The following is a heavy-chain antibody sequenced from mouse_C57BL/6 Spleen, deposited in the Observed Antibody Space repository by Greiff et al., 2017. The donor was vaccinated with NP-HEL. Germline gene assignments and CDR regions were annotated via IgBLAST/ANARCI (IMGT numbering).Heavy chain of an antibody. CDR2: ISSVGSYT. J-gene: IGHJ2*01. D-gene: IGHD1-1*01. CDR3: ARQGTLTVVALDYYVDY. Sequence: EVQLVESGGDLVKPGGSLKLSCAASGFTFSSYGMSWVRQTPAKRLEWVATISSVGSYTYYPDSVQGRFTISRDNSKNTLYLQMSSLKSEDTAMYYCARQGTLTVVALDYYVDYWGQGTTLTVSS. CDR1: GFTFSSYG. V-gene: IGHV5-6*01.